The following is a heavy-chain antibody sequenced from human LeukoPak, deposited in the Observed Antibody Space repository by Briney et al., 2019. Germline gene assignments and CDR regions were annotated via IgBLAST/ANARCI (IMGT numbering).Heavy chain of an antibody. J-gene: IGHJ5*02. Sequence: SQTLSLTCAVSGGSINSGAYPWSWIRQPPGKGLEWIGEINHSGSTNYNPSLKSRVTISVDTSKNQFSLKLSSVTAADTAVYYCARGRVVRGVIITRGWFDPWGQGTLVTVSS. CDR2: INHSGST. CDR3: ARGRVVRGVIITRGWFDP. V-gene: IGHV4-30-2*01. D-gene: IGHD3-10*01. CDR1: GGSINSGAYP.